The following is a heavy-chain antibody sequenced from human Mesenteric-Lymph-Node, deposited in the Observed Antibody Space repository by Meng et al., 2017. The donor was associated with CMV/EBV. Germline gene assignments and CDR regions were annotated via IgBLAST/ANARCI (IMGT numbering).Heavy chain of an antibody. D-gene: IGHD3-22*01. V-gene: IGHV3-30*02. CDR1: GFTFSNYA. J-gene: IGHJ3*02. CDR3: ARDSGDYYDTSGYSTIGAFDI. CDR2: IRYDASSK. Sequence: GGSLRLSCAASGFTFSNYAMHWVRQAPGKGLEWVANIRYDASSKNYVDSVKGRFTVSRDNSKNTLFLQMNSLRAEDTAVYYCARDSGDYYDTSGYSTIGAFDIWGQGTMVTVSS.